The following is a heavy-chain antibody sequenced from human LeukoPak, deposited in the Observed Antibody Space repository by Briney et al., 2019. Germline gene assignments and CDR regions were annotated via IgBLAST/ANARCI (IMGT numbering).Heavy chain of an antibody. CDR1: GGSFRGYY. V-gene: IGHV4-34*01. Sequence: KPSETLSLTCAVYGGSFRGYYWSWIRQPPGKGLEWIGEINHSGSTNYNPSLKSRVTIPVDTSKNQFSLKLSSVTAADTAVYYCARSGAVAGTGVFYYYYGMDVWGQGTTVTVSS. J-gene: IGHJ6*02. D-gene: IGHD6-19*01. CDR2: INHSGST. CDR3: ARSGAVAGTGVFYYYYGMDV.